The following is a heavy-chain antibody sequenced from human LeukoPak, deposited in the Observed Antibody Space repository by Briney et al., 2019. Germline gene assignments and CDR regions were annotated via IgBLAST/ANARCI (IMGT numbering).Heavy chain of an antibody. D-gene: IGHD2-8*02. V-gene: IGHV3-30*01. Sequence: GRSLRLSCAASGFTFSSYAMHWVRQAPGKGLEWVAVISYDGSNKYYADSVKGRFTISRDNSKNTLYLQMNSLRAEDTAVYYCARSHPLSGGHPPGAFDIWGQGTMVTVSS. CDR3: ARSHPLSGGHPPGAFDI. CDR2: ISYDGSNK. J-gene: IGHJ3*02. CDR1: GFTFSSYA.